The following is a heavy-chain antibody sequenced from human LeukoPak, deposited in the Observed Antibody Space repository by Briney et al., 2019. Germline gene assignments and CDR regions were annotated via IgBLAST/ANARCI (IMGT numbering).Heavy chain of an antibody. J-gene: IGHJ4*02. V-gene: IGHV4-59*01. Sequence: SETLSLTCTVSGVSISSYYWSWIRQPPGKGLEWIWDIYYSGSTNYNPSLKSRVTISVDTAKNQFSLKLSSVTAADTAVYYCARVDPDSSSTLEVFDYWGQGTLVTVSS. D-gene: IGHD6-6*01. CDR1: GVSISSYY. CDR2: IYYSGST. CDR3: ARVDPDSSSTLEVFDY.